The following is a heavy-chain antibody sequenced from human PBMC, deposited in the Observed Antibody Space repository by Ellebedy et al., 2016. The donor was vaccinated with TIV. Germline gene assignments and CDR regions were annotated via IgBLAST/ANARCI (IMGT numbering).Heavy chain of an antibody. CDR2: INSDGSST. J-gene: IGHJ4*02. CDR3: VREAAIGGTVFFDD. V-gene: IGHV3-74*01. D-gene: IGHD1-7*01. CDR1: GFTFSRHW. Sequence: GESLKISCAASGFTFSRHWMHWVRQTPGKGLVWVSRINSDGSSTSYADSVKGRFTISRDDAENTVFLHMSSLRDEDTAVYFCVREAAIGGTVFFDDWGQGALVTVSS.